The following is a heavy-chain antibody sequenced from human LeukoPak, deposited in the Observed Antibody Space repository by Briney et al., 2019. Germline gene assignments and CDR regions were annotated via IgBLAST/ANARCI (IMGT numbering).Heavy chain of an antibody. V-gene: IGHV1-69*04. D-gene: IGHD6-19*01. CDR1: LGTFSMYS. CDR3: ARDIAVAGNFGFDY. J-gene: IGHJ4*02. CDR2: SIPILGIA. Sequence: SAVNVSRKPSLGTFSMYSISWVGQAPRPGVDWMGRSIPILGIANYAQKPQGRVTITADKSTSTAYLELSSLSSEDTAVYYCARDIAVAGNFGFDYWGQGTLVTVPS.